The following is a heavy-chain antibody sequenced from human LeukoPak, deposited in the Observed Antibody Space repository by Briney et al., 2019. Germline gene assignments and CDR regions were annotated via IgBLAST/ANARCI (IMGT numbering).Heavy chain of an antibody. J-gene: IGHJ4*02. CDR3: GKPGGGSYLTVYHVDY. Sequence: GGSLRLSCAASGFTFSTYAMTWVRQAPGKGLEWVSLISGSGGATYYADSVKGRFTISRDNARNTLYLQMNSLRAEDTAVYYWGKPGGGSYLTVYHVDYWGQGTLVTVSS. D-gene: IGHD3-9*01. CDR2: ISGSGGAT. V-gene: IGHV3-23*01. CDR1: GFTFSTYA.